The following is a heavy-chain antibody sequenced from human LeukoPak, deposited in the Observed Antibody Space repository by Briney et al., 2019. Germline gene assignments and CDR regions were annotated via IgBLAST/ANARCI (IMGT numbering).Heavy chain of an antibody. J-gene: IGHJ5*02. CDR3: ARGRSRKYQLLRGFDP. V-gene: IGHV4-34*01. CDR1: GGSFSGYY. CDR2: INHSGST. Sequence: SETLSLTCAVYGGSFSGYYWSWIRQPPGKGLEWIGEINHSGSTNYNPSLKSRVTISVDTSKNQFSLKLSSVTAADTAVYYCARGRSRKYQLLRGFDPWGQGTLVTVS. D-gene: IGHD2-2*01.